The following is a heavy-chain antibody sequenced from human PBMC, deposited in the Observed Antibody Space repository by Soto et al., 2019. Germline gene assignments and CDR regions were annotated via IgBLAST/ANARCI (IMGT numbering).Heavy chain of an antibody. CDR1: GYSFTSYW. Sequence: GESLKISCKGSGYSFTSYWIGWVRQMPGKGLEWMGIIYPGDSDTRYSPSFQGQVTISADKSISSAYLQWSSLKASDTAMYCGARLGGSDFWSGYYNKGTHYYYYGMDVWGQGTTVTVSS. D-gene: IGHD3-3*01. CDR3: ARLGGSDFWSGYYNKGTHYYYYGMDV. J-gene: IGHJ6*02. CDR2: IYPGDSDT. V-gene: IGHV5-51*01.